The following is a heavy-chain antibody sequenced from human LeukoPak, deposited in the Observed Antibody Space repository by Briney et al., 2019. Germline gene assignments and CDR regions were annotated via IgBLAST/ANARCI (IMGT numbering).Heavy chain of an antibody. Sequence: GGSLRLSCAASGFTFSSYGMHWVRQAPGKGLEWVSSISSDSVYIYYADSVKGRFTISRDNAKSSRYLQMNSLRAEDTAVYYCASGSTVVTPGRYFFEYSGQGTLVTVSS. D-gene: IGHD4-23*01. CDR1: GFTFSSYG. V-gene: IGHV3-21*01. CDR3: ASGSTVVTPGRYFFEY. J-gene: IGHJ4*02. CDR2: ISSDSVYI.